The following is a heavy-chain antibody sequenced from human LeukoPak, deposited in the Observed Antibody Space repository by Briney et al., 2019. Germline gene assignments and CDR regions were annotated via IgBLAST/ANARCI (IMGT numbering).Heavy chain of an antibody. V-gene: IGHV1-8*01. CDR2: MNPNSGNT. CDR3: ARARNVQRPHFDY. CDR1: EYTFTSYD. D-gene: IGHD6-25*01. Sequence: EASVKVSCKASEYTFTSYDINWVRQATGQGLEWMGWMNPNSGNTGYAQKFQGRVTMTRNTSISTAYMELSSLRSEDTAVYYCARARNVQRPHFDYWGQGTLATVSS. J-gene: IGHJ4*02.